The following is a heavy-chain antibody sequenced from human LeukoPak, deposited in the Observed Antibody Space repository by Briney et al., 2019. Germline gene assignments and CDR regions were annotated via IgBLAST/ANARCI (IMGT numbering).Heavy chain of an antibody. J-gene: IGHJ4*02. V-gene: IGHV4-31*03. CDR1: GGSISSGGYY. CDR2: IYNSGTT. D-gene: IGHD5-18*01. Sequence: SETLSLTCTVSGGSISSGGYYWTWIRQHPGKGLEWIGYIYNSGTTYYNPSLESRVTISGDTSKNQSSLKLSSVTAADTAMYYCARTAGWSYGFDYWGQGTLVTVSS. CDR3: ARTAGWSYGFDY.